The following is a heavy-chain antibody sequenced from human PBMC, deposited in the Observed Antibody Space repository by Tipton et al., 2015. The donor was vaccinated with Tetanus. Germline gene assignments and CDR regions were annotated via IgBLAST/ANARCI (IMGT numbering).Heavy chain of an antibody. CDR1: GLAFSSYA. CDR3: ARDIDVPGTTLYFDY. Sequence: GSLRLSCAASGLAFSSYAMSWIRQAPGKGLEWVSYISRSGTNIHYADSVKGRFTVSRDNAKNSLYLQMNGLRVEDTAVYYCARDIDVPGTTLYFDYWGQGTLVTVSS. V-gene: IGHV3-11*01. CDR2: ISRSGTNI. D-gene: IGHD1-1*01. J-gene: IGHJ4*02.